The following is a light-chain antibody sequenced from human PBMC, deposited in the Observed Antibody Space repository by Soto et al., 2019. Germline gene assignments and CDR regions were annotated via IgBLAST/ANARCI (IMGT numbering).Light chain of an antibody. Sequence: IQMTQSPATLSGSVGDRVTITCRASQTISRWLAWYKQKPGKAPQLLIYKESTLKSGVPSRFSGSGSGTEFTLTISSLQPDDCATYYCQHYNSYSEAFGQGTKVEI. CDR2: KES. J-gene: IGKJ1*01. CDR1: QTISRW. V-gene: IGKV1-5*03. CDR3: QHYNSYSEA.